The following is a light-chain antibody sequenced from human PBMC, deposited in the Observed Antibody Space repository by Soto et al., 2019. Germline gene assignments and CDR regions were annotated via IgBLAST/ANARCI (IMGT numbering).Light chain of an antibody. Sequence: EIVMTQSPATLSVSPGERATLSCRASQSVSSNLAWYQQKPAQAPRLLIYGASTRATGIPARFSGSGSGTEFPLTISSLQSEDFAVYYCQQYNNWPHTFGQGTKLEIK. V-gene: IGKV3-15*01. CDR1: QSVSSN. CDR2: GAS. CDR3: QQYNNWPHT. J-gene: IGKJ2*01.